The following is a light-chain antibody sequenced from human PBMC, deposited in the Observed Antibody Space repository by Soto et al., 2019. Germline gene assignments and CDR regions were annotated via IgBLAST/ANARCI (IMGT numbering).Light chain of an antibody. CDR3: QQYNTYSRT. V-gene: IGKV1-5*03. Sequence: DIQMTQSPSTLSASVGDRVTITCRASQTIIKSLAWYQQKPGKAPRLLIYMASSLESGVPSRVSGSGSGTEFALTISSLQPDDFATYYCQQYNTYSRTFGQGTRVEIK. CDR1: QTIIKS. CDR2: MAS. J-gene: IGKJ1*01.